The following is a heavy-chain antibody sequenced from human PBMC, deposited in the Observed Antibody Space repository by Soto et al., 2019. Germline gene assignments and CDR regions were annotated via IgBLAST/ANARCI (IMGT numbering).Heavy chain of an antibody. D-gene: IGHD3-10*01. Sequence: SETLSLTCTVSGGSISSSSYYWGWIRQPPGKGLEWIGSIYYSGSTYYNPSLKSRVTISVDTSKNQFSLKLGSVAAADTAVYYCARRVWFGDAFDIWGQGTMVTVSS. CDR1: GGSISSSSYY. CDR3: ARRVWFGDAFDI. V-gene: IGHV4-39*01. CDR2: IYYSGST. J-gene: IGHJ3*02.